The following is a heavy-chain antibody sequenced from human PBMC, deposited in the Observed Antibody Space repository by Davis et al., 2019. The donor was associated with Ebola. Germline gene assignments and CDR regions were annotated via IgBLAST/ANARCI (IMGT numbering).Heavy chain of an antibody. CDR1: GNGFTSYW. D-gene: IGHD3-10*01. V-gene: IGHV5-51*01. CDR2: VYPYDSDT. J-gene: IGHJ6*03. CDR3: ARRATPGALYYMDV. Sequence: GESLKISCKNSGNGFTSYWIGWVRQMPGRGLEWMGIVYPYDSDTRYSPSFQGRVTISADKSLSTAYLQWSSLKASDTAMYYCARRATPGALYYMDVWGKGTTVTVSS.